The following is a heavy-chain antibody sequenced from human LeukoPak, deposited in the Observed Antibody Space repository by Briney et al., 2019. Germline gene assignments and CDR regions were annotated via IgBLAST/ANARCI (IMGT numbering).Heavy chain of an antibody. CDR2: INPSGGST. CDR3: ARVDSSRIRAAYYYDSSGYYYMNY. Sequence: ASVKVSCKASGYTFTSYYMHWVRQAPGQGLEWMGIINPSGGSTSYAQKFQGRVTMTRDTSISTAYMELSRLRSDDTAVYYCARVDSSRIRAAYYYDSSGYYYMNYWGQGTLVTVSS. V-gene: IGHV1-46*01. J-gene: IGHJ4*02. D-gene: IGHD3-22*01. CDR1: GYTFTSYY.